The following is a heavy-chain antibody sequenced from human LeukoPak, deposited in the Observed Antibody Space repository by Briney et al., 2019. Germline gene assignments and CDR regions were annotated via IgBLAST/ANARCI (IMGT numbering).Heavy chain of an antibody. CDR3: AKGYYDSSGLDAFDF. D-gene: IGHD3-22*01. Sequence: GGSLRLSCAASGFTFSSYGMHWVRQAPGKGLEWVAVIWYDGSNKYYADSVKGRFTISRDNSKNTLYLQMNSLRAGDTAVYYCAKGYYDSSGLDAFDFWGQGTMVTVSS. CDR2: IWYDGSNK. V-gene: IGHV3-33*06. J-gene: IGHJ3*01. CDR1: GFTFSSYG.